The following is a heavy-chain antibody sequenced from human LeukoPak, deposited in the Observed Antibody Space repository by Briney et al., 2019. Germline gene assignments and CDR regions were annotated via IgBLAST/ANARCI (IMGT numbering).Heavy chain of an antibody. V-gene: IGHV3-30*18. J-gene: IGHJ4*02. CDR1: GFTFSSYG. Sequence: GGSLRLSCAASGFTFSSYGMHWVRQAPGKGLEWVAVMSYDGSNKYYADSVKGRFTISRDNSKNTLYLQMNSLRAEGTAVYYCAKDLQQRASYYFDYWGQGTLVTVSS. D-gene: IGHD6-13*01. CDR3: AKDLQQRASYYFDY. CDR2: MSYDGSNK.